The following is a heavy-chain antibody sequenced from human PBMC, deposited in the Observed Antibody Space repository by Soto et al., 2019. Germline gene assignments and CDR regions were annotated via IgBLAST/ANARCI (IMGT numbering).Heavy chain of an antibody. CDR1: GDSISPYY. D-gene: IGHD5-18*01. CDR3: ARRGNTALAYYFYGMDV. V-gene: IGHV4-59*01. Sequence: SETLSLTCTVSGDSISPYYWTWIRQPPGKGLEWIGYIYYSGSPSYNPSLKSRVTVSVDTSKNQFSLRLSSVTAADTAMYYCARRGNTALAYYFYGMDVWGQGTTVTVSS. CDR2: IYYSGSP. J-gene: IGHJ6*02.